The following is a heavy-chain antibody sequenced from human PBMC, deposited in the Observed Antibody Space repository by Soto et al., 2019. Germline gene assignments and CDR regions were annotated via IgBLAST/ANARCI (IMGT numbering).Heavy chain of an antibody. Sequence: GGSLRLSCATSGFILSDCAMNWVRQAPGKGLEWVSYISSSSSVIDYADSVKGRFTVSRDNARNSLYLQMNSLRAEDTAVYYCARIGVDYDFWSGYYYYYYGMDVWGQGTTVTVSS. CDR1: GFILSDCA. V-gene: IGHV3-48*01. CDR3: ARIGVDYDFWSGYYYYYYGMDV. CDR2: ISSSSSVI. D-gene: IGHD3-3*01. J-gene: IGHJ6*02.